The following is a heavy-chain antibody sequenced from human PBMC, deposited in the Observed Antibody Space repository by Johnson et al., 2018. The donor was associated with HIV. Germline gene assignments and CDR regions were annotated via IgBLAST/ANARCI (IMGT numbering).Heavy chain of an antibody. J-gene: IGHJ3*02. V-gene: IGHV3-30*04. CDR3: ARGRITMIVVDLRGGGFDI. Sequence: QVQLVESGGGVVQPGRSVRLSCAASGLSFSDYGMHWVRQAPGKGLEWVAVISFDGTNEYYADSVKGRFTIFRDNSNNTLYLEMNSRRAEDTAVNYCARGRITMIVVDLRGGGFDIWGQGTMVTVSS. D-gene: IGHD3-22*01. CDR2: ISFDGTNE. CDR1: GLSFSDYG.